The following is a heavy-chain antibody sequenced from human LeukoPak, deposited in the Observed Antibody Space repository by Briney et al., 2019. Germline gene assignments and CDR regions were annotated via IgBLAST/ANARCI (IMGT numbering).Heavy chain of an antibody. D-gene: IGHD3-9*01. CDR3: ARRNVLTEGEAFDV. CDR2: IYNSRST. Sequence: SETLSLTCTVSGGSTSSYYWTWIRQPPGERLEWIGYIYNSRSTNYNPALNSRVTISADASKNQFSLKLNSVTAADTAVYYCARRNVLTEGEAFDVWGQGTMATVSS. J-gene: IGHJ3*01. V-gene: IGHV4-59*08. CDR1: GGSTSSYY.